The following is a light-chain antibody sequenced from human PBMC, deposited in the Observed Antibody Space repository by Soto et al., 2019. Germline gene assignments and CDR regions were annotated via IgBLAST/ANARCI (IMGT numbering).Light chain of an antibody. CDR3: QQYYTPLS. J-gene: IGKJ4*01. V-gene: IGKV4-1*01. Sequence: DIVMTQSPDSLAVSLGERATINCKSSQSVLYNSDNKNYLAWYQQKAGPPPKLLIYWSSTRNSGVPDRFSGRASGAYFTLTINILQAEDVTVYYCQQYYTPLSFGGGTKVEIK. CDR1: QSVLYNSDNKNY. CDR2: WSS.